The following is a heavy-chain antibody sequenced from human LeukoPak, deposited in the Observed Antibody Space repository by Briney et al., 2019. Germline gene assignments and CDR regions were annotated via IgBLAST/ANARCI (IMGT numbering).Heavy chain of an antibody. V-gene: IGHV4-59*01. CDR3: AILGDPQGSDY. D-gene: IGHD3-10*01. CDR1: GGSISSYY. J-gene: IGHJ4*02. Sequence: PSETLSLTCTVSGGSISSYYWSWLRQPPGKGLEWIGYIYYSGSTNYNPSLKSRVTISVDTSKNQFSLKLSSVTAADTAVYYCAILGDPQGSDYWGQGTLVTVPS. CDR2: IYYSGST.